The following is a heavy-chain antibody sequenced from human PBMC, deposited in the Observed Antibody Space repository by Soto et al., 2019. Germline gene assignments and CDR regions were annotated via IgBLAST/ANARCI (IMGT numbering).Heavy chain of an antibody. CDR2: ISSSSSTI. J-gene: IGHJ6*02. D-gene: IGHD3-9*01. Sequence: GGSLRLSCAASGFTFSSYSMNWIRQAPGKGLEWVSYISSSSSTIYYADSVKVRFTISRDNAKNSLYLQMNSLRDEDTAVYYCARDPYYDILTCYPSIYYYGMDVWRQGTTVTVSS. CDR3: ARDPYYDILTCYPSIYYYGMDV. V-gene: IGHV3-48*02. CDR1: GFTFSSYS.